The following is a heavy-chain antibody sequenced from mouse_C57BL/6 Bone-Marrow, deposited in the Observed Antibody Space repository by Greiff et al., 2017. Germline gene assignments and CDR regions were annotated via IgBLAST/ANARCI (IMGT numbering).Heavy chain of an antibody. CDR3: AGAYYSNYWYFDV. CDR1: GYTFTSYW. CDR2: ICPGGGST. D-gene: IGHD2-5*01. Sequence: VKLLQPGAELVKPGASLKMSCTASGYTFTSYWITWVRQTPGQGLEWIGDICPGGGSTNYNDKFKSPATLTVDTSSRATYMQISSLTSADAAVYYCAGAYYSNYWYFDVWGTGTTVTVSS. V-gene: IGHV1-55*01. J-gene: IGHJ1*03.